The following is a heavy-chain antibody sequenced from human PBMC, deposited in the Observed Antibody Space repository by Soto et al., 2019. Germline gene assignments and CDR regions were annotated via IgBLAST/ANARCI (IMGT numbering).Heavy chain of an antibody. J-gene: IGHJ4*02. Sequence: SETLSLTCTVSGGSTTSDYCRWIRQPPGKGLEWLGYIFHSLGAKYNPSLGSRGTISLDTSKNQLSLSLRSVTAADTAIYFCVRDLNGSGDYWGQGTLVPVSS. CDR3: VRDLNGSGDY. V-gene: IGHV4-59*01. CDR2: IFHSLGA. D-gene: IGHD3-10*01. CDR1: GGSTTSDY.